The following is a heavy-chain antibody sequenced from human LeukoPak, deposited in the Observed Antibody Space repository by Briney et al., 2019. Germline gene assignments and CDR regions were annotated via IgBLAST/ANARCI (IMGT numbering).Heavy chain of an antibody. CDR3: AKDSPPPLRYFDWLSPTHFDY. Sequence: GGSLRLSCAASGFTFSSYWMSWVRQAPGKGLEWVAFIRYDGSNKYYADSVKGRFTISRDNSKNTLYLQMNSLRAEDTAVYYCAKDSPPPLRYFDWLSPTHFDYWGQGTLVTVSS. J-gene: IGHJ4*01. D-gene: IGHD3-9*01. CDR2: IRYDGSNK. CDR1: GFTFSSYW. V-gene: IGHV3-30*02.